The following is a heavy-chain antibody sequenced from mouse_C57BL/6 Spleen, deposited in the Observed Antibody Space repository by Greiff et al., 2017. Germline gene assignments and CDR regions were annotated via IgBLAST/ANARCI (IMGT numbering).Heavy chain of an antibody. Sequence: VQLQQSGPELVKPGASVKIPCKASGYTFTDYNMDWVKQSHGKSLEWIGDINPNNGGTIYNQKFKGKATLTVDKSSSTAYMELRSLTSEDTAVYYCARFYDGYYVGYFDVWGTGTTVTVSS. D-gene: IGHD2-3*01. CDR1: GYTFTDYN. CDR3: ARFYDGYYVGYFDV. J-gene: IGHJ1*03. CDR2: INPNNGGT. V-gene: IGHV1-18*01.